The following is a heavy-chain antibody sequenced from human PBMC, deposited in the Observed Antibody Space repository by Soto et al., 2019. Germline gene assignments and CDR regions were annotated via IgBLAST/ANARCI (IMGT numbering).Heavy chain of an antibody. D-gene: IGHD1-1*01. CDR3: ARSRAGTVLRYFDY. J-gene: IGHJ4*02. CDR2: IYYSGST. CDR1: GGSISSGGYY. V-gene: IGHV4-31*03. Sequence: PSETLSLTCTVSGGSISSGGYYWSWIRQHPGKGLEWIGYIYYSGSTYYNPSLKSRVTISVDTSKNQFSLKLSSVTAADTAVYYCARSRAGTVLRYFDYWGQGTLVTVSS.